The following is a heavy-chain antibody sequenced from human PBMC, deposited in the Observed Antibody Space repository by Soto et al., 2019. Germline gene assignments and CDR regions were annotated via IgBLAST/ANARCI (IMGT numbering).Heavy chain of an antibody. CDR3: AKEGGSSNLNFDY. V-gene: IGHV3-23*01. J-gene: IGHJ4*02. Sequence: GRSLRLSCAASGFTFSSYAMSWVRQAPGKGLEWVSDISGSGGSTYYADSVKGRFTISRDNSKNTLYLQMNSLRAEDTAVYYCAKEGGSSNLNFDYWGQGTLVTVSS. CDR1: GFTFSSYA. D-gene: IGHD6-6*01. CDR2: ISGSGGST.